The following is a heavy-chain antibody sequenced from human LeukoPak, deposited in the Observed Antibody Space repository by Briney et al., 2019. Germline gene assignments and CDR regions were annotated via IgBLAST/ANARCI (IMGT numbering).Heavy chain of an antibody. CDR1: GLTFSSSG. V-gene: IGHV3-30*02. J-gene: IGHJ3*02. CDR3: AKVFKPAAIIFAFDI. D-gene: IGHD2-2*01. Sequence: GGSLRLSCAASGLTFSSSGMHWVRQAPGKGLEWVAFIRYDGSNKYYADSVKGRFTISRDNSKNTLYRQMNSQISSDTAVYYCAKVFKPAAIIFAFDIWGQGTMVTVSS. CDR2: IRYDGSNK.